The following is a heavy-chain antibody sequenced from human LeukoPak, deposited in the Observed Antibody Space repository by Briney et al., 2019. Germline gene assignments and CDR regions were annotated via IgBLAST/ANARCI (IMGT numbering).Heavy chain of an antibody. CDR1: GFTFTNYY. CDR3: GRDGSSGWYTY. D-gene: IGHD6-13*01. V-gene: IGHV3-11*01. CDR2: ISSGGTTI. Sequence: GGSLRLSCAASGFTFTNYYMSWIRQAPGKGLEWVSYISSGGTTIDYADSVKSRFTISSDDTKNTVFLHMNNRRAEDTATYYCGRDGSSGWYTYWGQGTLVTVPS. J-gene: IGHJ4*02.